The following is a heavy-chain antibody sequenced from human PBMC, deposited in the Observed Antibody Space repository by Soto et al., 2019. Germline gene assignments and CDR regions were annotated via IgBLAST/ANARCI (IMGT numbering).Heavy chain of an antibody. D-gene: IGHD6-25*01. CDR3: ARHGHPGYSSDPYYFDS. Sequence: QVQLEESGPGLVKPSETLSLTCTVSGGSISSYYWSWIRQPPGKGLEWIGYIYYSGRTNYNPSLKSRLTISVDTSKNQFSLKLSSVTAADTAVYYCARHGHPGYSSDPYYFDSWGQGTLVTVSS. CDR2: IYYSGRT. J-gene: IGHJ4*02. V-gene: IGHV4-59*08. CDR1: GGSISSYY.